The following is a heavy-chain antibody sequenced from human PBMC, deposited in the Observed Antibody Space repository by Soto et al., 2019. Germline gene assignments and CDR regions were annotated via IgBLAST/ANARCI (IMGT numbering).Heavy chain of an antibody. J-gene: IGHJ5*02. CDR1: GGSCSGYS. CDR3: AKGLIRDCSCMYNWLAP. Sequence: QVQLQPWGAGLLKPSETLSLTCAVSGGSCSGYSWSWIRQPPWKGLEWIGEINHSGSTNYNPSLKSRETISVDTYNNQFAQKMSSVTAAVKAVYYCAKGLIRDCSCMYNWLAPWGQGTLVTSSS. CDR2: INHSGST. V-gene: IGHV4-34*01. D-gene: IGHD6-13*01.